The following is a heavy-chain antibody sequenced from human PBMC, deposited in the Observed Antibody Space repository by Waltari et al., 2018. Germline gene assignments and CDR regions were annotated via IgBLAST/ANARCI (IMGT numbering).Heavy chain of an antibody. D-gene: IGHD6-6*01. J-gene: IGHJ4*02. CDR1: GFPFRSNG. CDR2: FNSDGSSTST. Sequence: EAQLVESGGGLVQPGGSLRLSCAASGFPFRSNGRPWVRQAPGKGLVWVSRFNSDGSSTSTSYADSVEGRFTISRDNAKNTLFLQMNSLRVEDTAVYYCARESITAFHIDYWGQGTLVTVSS. CDR3: ARESITAFHIDY. V-gene: IGHV3-74*01.